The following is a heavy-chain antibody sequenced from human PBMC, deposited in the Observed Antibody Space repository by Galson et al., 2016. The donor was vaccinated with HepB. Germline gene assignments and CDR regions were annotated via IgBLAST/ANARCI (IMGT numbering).Heavy chain of an antibody. V-gene: IGHV3-23*01. J-gene: IGHJ4*02. CDR2: ISGSGGST. CDR3: AKFASGTYYLDSFDY. Sequence: SLRLSCAASGVTFRSYAMTWVRQAPGKGLEWASTISGSGGSTYHADSVKGRFTISRDNSKNTVYLQMNSLRAEDTAVYYCAKFASGTYYLDSFDYWGQGTLVTASS. D-gene: IGHD3-10*01. CDR1: GVTFRSYA.